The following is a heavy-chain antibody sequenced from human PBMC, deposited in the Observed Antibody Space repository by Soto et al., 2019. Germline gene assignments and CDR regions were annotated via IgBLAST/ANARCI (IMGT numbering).Heavy chain of an antibody. J-gene: IGHJ4*02. V-gene: IGHV4-34*01. CDR2: INHSGST. Sequence: PSETLSLTCAVYGGSFSGYYWSWIRQPPGKGLEWIGEINHSGSTNYNPSLKSRVTISVDTSKNRFSLKLSSVTAADTAVYYCARMGLDDTLTGYYFDHWGQGSLVTVSS. D-gene: IGHD3-9*01. CDR1: GGSFSGYY. CDR3: ARMGLDDTLTGYYFDH.